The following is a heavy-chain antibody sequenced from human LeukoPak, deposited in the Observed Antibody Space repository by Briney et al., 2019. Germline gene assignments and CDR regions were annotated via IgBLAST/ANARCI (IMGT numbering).Heavy chain of an antibody. CDR2: IRSDGINK. V-gene: IGHV3-30*02. D-gene: IGHD3-10*01. CDR1: GFTFSNYG. CDR3: AKLGKTENHYGSGRFSYYYYMDV. Sequence: GGSLRLSCAASGFTFSNYGMHWVRQAPGKGLEWVAFIRSDGINKYHADSVKGRFTISRDNSKNTLYLQMNSLRAEDTAVYYCAKLGKTENHYGSGRFSYYYYMDVWGKGTTVTVSS. J-gene: IGHJ6*03.